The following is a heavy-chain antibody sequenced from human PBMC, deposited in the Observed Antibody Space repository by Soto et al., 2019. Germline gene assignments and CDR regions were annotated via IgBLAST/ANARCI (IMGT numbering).Heavy chain of an antibody. Sequence: LSLTCDVSGGSVSIGTYSWNWIRQPPGKGLEWIGYIYHSGSFYYNPSLKSRVTISIDRSKNQFSLNLSSVTAADTAVYYCVRASGYCSGGTCFPFDYWGRGTLVTVSS. CDR2: IYHSGSF. D-gene: IGHD2-15*01. CDR1: GGSVSIGTYS. V-gene: IGHV4-30-2*01. CDR3: VRASGYCSGGTCFPFDY. J-gene: IGHJ4*02.